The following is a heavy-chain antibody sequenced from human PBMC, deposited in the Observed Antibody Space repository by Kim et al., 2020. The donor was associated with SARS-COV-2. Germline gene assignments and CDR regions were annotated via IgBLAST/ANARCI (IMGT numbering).Heavy chain of an antibody. CDR2: IYYSGST. D-gene: IGHD3-22*01. V-gene: IGHV4-39*07. Sequence: SETLSLTCTVSGGSISSSSYYWGWIRQPPGKGLEWIGSIYYSGSTYYNPSLKSRVTISVDTSKNQFSLKLSSVTAADTAVYYCARVDSSGYYYAEGSFDYWGQGTLVTVSS. J-gene: IGHJ4*02. CDR3: ARVDSSGYYYAEGSFDY. CDR1: GGSISSSSYY.